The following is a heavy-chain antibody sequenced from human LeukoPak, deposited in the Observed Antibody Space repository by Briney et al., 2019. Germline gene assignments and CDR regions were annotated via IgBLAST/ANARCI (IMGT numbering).Heavy chain of an antibody. CDR1: GGSFSGYY. V-gene: IGHV4-34*01. Sequence: SETLSLTCAVYGGSFSGYYWSWIRQPPGKGLEWIGEINHSGSTNYNPSLKSRVTISVDTSKNQFSLKLSSVTAADTAVYYCARGRAVITFGGVIVPYFDYWGQGTLVTVSS. D-gene: IGHD3-16*02. CDR2: INHSGST. CDR3: ARGRAVITFGGVIVPYFDY. J-gene: IGHJ4*02.